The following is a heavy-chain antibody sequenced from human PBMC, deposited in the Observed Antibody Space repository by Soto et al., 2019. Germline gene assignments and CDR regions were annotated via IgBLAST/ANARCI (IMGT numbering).Heavy chain of an antibody. J-gene: IGHJ3*02. CDR1: GGTFSSYA. Sequence: PVKVSCKASGGTFSSYAISWVRQDPGQRLEWMGGIIPIFGTANYAQKFQGRVTITADESTSTAYMELSSLRSEDTAVYYCARGVYYYDSSGYYHNDAFDIWGQETMVTVSS. CDR2: IIPIFGTA. D-gene: IGHD3-22*01. V-gene: IGHV1-69*13. CDR3: ARGVYYYDSSGYYHNDAFDI.